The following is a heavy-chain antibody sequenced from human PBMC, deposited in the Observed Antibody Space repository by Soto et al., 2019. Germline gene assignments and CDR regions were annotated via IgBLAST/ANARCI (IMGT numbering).Heavy chain of an antibody. D-gene: IGHD4-4*01. CDR3: ARVPRYFDYNLMDY. CDR1: GYTFTSYA. Sequence: GASVKVSCKASGYTFTSYAMHWVRQAPGQRLEWMGWINAGNGNTKYSQKFQGRVTITRDTSASTAYMELSSLRSEDTAVYYCARVPRYFDYNLMDYWGQGTLVTVSS. J-gene: IGHJ4*02. V-gene: IGHV1-3*01. CDR2: INAGNGNT.